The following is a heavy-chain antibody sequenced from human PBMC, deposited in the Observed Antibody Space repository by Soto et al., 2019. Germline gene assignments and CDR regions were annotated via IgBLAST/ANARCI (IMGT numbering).Heavy chain of an antibody. CDR1: GFILGSYG. V-gene: IGHV3-30*19. D-gene: IGHD5-18*01. CDR2: ISYDGNNK. J-gene: IGHJ6*02. Sequence: GGSLRHSCAASGFILGSYGLHRVRQTPGKWLEWVAVISYDGNNKDYADSVKGRFSISRDNSKNTLFLQMNSLRAEDTAVYYFARSSGWGQVVGYKYGLDVWGQVTAVTVSS. CDR3: ARSSGWGQVVGYKYGLDV.